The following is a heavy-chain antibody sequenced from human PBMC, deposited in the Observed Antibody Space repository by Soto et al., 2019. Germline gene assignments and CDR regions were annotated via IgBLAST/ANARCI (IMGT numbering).Heavy chain of an antibody. J-gene: IGHJ4*02. Sequence: PWWSLRLSCSASVFTVSSNYMSWFRQAPGKGLEWVSVIYSGGSTYYADSVKGRFTISRDNSKNTLYLQMNSLRAEDTAVYYCARGRSGGWYYFDYWGQGTLVTVSS. CDR1: VFTVSSNY. CDR3: ARGRSGGWYYFDY. V-gene: IGHV3-53*01. CDR2: IYSGGST. D-gene: IGHD6-19*01.